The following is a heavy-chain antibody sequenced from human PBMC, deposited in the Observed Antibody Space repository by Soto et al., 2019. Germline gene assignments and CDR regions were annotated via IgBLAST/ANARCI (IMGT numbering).Heavy chain of an antibody. V-gene: IGHV4-31*03. Sequence: SETLSLTCSVSGAALNSGNYYWSWIRQVPGKGLEWIGHIYVTGAVDYNPSLRDRITISQDTSGRQFSLNLRLVTAADTAVYYCARLRIATNNYKWFDPWGQGTLVTVSS. J-gene: IGHJ5*02. CDR3: ARLRIATNNYKWFDP. CDR2: IYVTGAV. CDR1: GAALNSGNYY. D-gene: IGHD2-21*01.